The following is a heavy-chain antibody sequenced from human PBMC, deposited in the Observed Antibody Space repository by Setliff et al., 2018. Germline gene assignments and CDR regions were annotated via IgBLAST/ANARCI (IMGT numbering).Heavy chain of an antibody. CDR1: GYTFTSYD. J-gene: IGHJ5*02. CDR2: IMPIFGST. V-gene: IGHV1-69*06. D-gene: IGHD2-21*01. CDR3: ARDRGGTAIANWFDR. Sequence: SVKVSCKASGYTFTSYDINWVRQATGQGLEWMGRIMPIFGSTNYAQNFQGRVTITADKSTSTAYMDLSSLRSEDSAVYYCARDRGGTAIANWFDRWGQGTLVTVSS.